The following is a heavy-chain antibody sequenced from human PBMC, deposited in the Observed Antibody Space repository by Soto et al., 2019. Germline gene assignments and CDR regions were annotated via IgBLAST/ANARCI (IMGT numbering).Heavy chain of an antibody. CDR2: INPNTGGT. V-gene: IGHV1-2*02. Sequence: QVQLVQSGPEVKNFGASVKVSCKASGYTFTDYYLHWVRQAPGQGLECLGWINPNTGGTDSAQRFQGRVTMTRDTSIRIAYMELSRLTSDDTAMYYCTRARWAGTSDAFDIWGQGTMVTVS. D-gene: IGHD6-19*01. CDR1: GYTFTDYY. CDR3: TRARWAGTSDAFDI. J-gene: IGHJ3*02.